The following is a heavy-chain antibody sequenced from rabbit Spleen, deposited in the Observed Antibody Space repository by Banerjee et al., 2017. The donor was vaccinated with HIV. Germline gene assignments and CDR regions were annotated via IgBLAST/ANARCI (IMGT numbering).Heavy chain of an antibody. D-gene: IGHD1-1*01. CDR1: GVSFSSASY. J-gene: IGHJ6*01. V-gene: IGHV1S45*01. CDR3: ARDTSSSFSSYGMDL. CDR2: IDIGSSGFT. Sequence: EQLEESGGGLVKPEGSLTLTCKASGVSFSSASYMCWVRQAPGKGLEWIACIDIGSSGFTYFATWAKGRFTCSKASSTTVTLQMTRLTVADTATYFCARDTSSSFSSYGMDLWGPGTLVTVS.